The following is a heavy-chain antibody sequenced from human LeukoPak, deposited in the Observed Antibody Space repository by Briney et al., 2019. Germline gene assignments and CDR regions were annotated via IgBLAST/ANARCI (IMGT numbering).Heavy chain of an antibody. CDR3: ARILAYCGGDYQTLQPNYYYYYGMDV. D-gene: IGHD2-21*02. Sequence: PSETLSLTCTVSGGSISNYYWTWIRQPAGKGLEWIGRISTSGNTYYNPSLKSRLTMSVDTSKNQFSLKLSSVTAADTAVYYCARILAYCGGDYQTLQPNYYYYYGMDVWGQGTTVTVSS. J-gene: IGHJ6*02. CDR2: ISTSGNT. V-gene: IGHV4-4*07. CDR1: GGSISNYY.